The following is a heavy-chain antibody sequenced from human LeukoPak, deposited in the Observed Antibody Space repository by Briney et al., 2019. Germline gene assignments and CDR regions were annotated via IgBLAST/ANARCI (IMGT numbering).Heavy chain of an antibody. CDR1: GGSISSSSYY. J-gene: IGHJ4*02. Sequence: PSETLSLTCTVSGGSISSSSYYWSWIRQPPGKGLEWIGEINHSGSTNYNPSLKSRVTISVDTSKNQFSLKLSSVTAADTAVYYCARGFPPYYYGSGSFGYWGQGTLVTVSS. CDR3: ARGFPPYYYGSGSFGY. V-gene: IGHV4-39*07. D-gene: IGHD3-10*01. CDR2: INHSGST.